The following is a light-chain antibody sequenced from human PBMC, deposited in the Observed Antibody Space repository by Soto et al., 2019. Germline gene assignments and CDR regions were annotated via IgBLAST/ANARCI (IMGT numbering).Light chain of an antibody. J-gene: IGKJ5*01. CDR1: QGISSY. V-gene: IGKV1-8*01. CDR2: AAS. Sequence: AIRLTQSPSSLSASTGDRVTITCRASQGISSYLAWYQQKPGKAPKLLIYAASTLQSGVPSRFSGSGSGTDFTLTISCLQSEEFATYDCQQYYSYPITFGQGTRLEIK. CDR3: QQYYSYPIT.